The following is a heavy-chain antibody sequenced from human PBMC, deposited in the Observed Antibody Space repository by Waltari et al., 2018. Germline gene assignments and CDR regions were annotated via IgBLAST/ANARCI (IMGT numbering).Heavy chain of an antibody. D-gene: IGHD6-19*01. V-gene: IGHV3-64*01. Sequence: EVQLVESGGYLVQPGGYLRLSCAPSGFGFSSYPIHWVRQAPGKGLEYVSGISNNGGTTYYTNSVKGRFTISRDNLNNRLYLQMGSLRPEDTAVYYCARGGWESSGWPFDYWGQGTLVTVSS. J-gene: IGHJ4*02. CDR2: ISNNGGTT. CDR3: ARGGWESSGWPFDY. CDR1: GFGFSSYP.